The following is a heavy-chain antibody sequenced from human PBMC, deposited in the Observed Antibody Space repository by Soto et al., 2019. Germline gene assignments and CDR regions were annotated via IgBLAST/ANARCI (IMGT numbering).Heavy chain of an antibody. CDR3: ALKWGLQLAPGDSYFGH. CDR2: ISSTSSST. J-gene: IGHJ4*02. Sequence: HPGGSLRLSCAASGFTFSSYSMNWVRQAPGKGLEWVSYISSTSSSTYYADSVKGRFTISRDNSKKTLFLQMNSLRAEDTAVYYCALKWGLQLAPGDSYFGHWGQGALVTVSS. D-gene: IGHD6-13*01. CDR1: GFTFSSYS. V-gene: IGHV3-48*04.